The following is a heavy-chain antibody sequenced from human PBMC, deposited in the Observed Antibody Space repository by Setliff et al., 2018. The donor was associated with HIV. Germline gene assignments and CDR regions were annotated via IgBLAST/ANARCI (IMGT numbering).Heavy chain of an antibody. CDR1: GFTFSTYS. CDR3: ARLLDYYYMDV. CDR2: ISSSTSTI. V-gene: IGHV3-48*01. J-gene: IGHJ6*03. Sequence: GGSLRLSCAASGFTFSTYSMNWVRQAPGKGLEWVSYISSSTSTIYYADSVKGRFTISRDNAKNSLYLQMNSLRAEDTAVYYCARLLDYYYMDVWGKGTT.